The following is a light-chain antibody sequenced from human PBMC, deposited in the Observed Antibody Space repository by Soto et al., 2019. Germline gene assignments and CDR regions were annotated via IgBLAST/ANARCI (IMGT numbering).Light chain of an antibody. J-gene: IGKJ1*01. CDR1: QSVSTR. CDR3: QQYNSYS. V-gene: IGKV1-5*03. CDR2: KAS. Sequence: DIQLTQSPSSLSASVGERVTLICRASQSVSTRLAWYQQKPGKAPKVLIYKASSLESGVPSRFSGSGSGTEFTLTISSLQPDDFATYYCQQYNSYSFGQGTKVDIK.